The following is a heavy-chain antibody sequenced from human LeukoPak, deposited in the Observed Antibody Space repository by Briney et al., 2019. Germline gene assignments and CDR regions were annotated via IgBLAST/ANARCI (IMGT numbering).Heavy chain of an antibody. CDR1: RFTFSDYY. Sequence: PGGSLRLSCAASRFTFSDYYMSWIRQAPGKGLEWVSYISTSGSTTYYADSVKGRFIISRDNAGNSLHLQMNSLRADDTAVYYCARGHYVVDVWGQGTTVTVSS. J-gene: IGHJ6*02. CDR3: ARGHYVVDV. V-gene: IGHV3-11*01. CDR2: ISTSGSTT.